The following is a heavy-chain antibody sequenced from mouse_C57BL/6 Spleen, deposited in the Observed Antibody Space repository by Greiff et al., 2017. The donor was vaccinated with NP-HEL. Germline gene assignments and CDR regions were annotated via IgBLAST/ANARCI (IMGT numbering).Heavy chain of an antibody. CDR3: ARWDYDRGY. J-gene: IGHJ2*01. V-gene: IGHV1-42*01. Sequence: VQLQQSGPELVKPGASVKISCKASGYSFTGYYMNWVKQSPEKSLEWIGEINPSTGGTTYNQKFKAKATLTVDKSSSTAYMQLKSLTSEDSAVYYCARWDYDRGYWGQGTTLTVSS. CDR1: GYSFTGYY. CDR2: INPSTGGT. D-gene: IGHD2-4*01.